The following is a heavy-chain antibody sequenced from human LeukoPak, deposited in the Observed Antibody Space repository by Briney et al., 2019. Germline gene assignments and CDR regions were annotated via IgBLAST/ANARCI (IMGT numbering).Heavy chain of an antibody. V-gene: IGHV3-64*02. CDR3: ARGRAYSRGWFDF. J-gene: IGHJ5*01. CDR1: GFTFSTYA. Sequence: GGSLRLSCVASGFTFSTYALHWVRQAPGKGLEYVSAISSDGYTTYYVDSVKGRFTISRDNSKNTLYLQMGSLTVEDMAVYYCARGRAYSRGWFDFWGQGTLVTVSS. D-gene: IGHD5-18*01. CDR2: ISSDGYTT.